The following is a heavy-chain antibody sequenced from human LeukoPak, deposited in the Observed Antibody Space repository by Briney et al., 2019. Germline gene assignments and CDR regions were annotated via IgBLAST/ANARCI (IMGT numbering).Heavy chain of an antibody. V-gene: IGHV3-23*01. CDR1: GFTFSTNA. D-gene: IGHD1-26*01. Sequence: GGSPRLSCLTSGFTFSTNAMSWVRQAPGKGLEWISGISGSGASTYYADSVAGRFTISRDNSRNTQYLQMNSLRGDDTAVYYCAKDVGKWESLHFFDYWGQGTLVTVSS. CDR2: ISGSGAST. CDR3: AKDVGKWESLHFFDY. J-gene: IGHJ4*02.